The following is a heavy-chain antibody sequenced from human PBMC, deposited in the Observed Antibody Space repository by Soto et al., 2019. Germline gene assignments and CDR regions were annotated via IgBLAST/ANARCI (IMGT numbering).Heavy chain of an antibody. Sequence: SETLSLTCTVSGGSISSYYWSWIRQPPGKGLEWIGDIYYSGSTNYNPSLKSRVTISVDTSKNQFSLKLSSVTAADTAVYYCAREKKYNYYGSGSYKPEYYYYGMDVWGQGTTVTVSS. J-gene: IGHJ6*02. CDR3: AREKKYNYYGSGSYKPEYYYYGMDV. D-gene: IGHD3-10*01. CDR2: IYYSGST. V-gene: IGHV4-59*12. CDR1: GGSISSYY.